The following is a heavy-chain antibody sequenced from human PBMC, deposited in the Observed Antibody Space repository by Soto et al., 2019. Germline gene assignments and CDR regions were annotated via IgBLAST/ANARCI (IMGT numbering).Heavy chain of an antibody. V-gene: IGHV1-2*02. J-gene: IGHJ4*02. D-gene: IGHD1-1*01. CDR2: INPNSGGT. CDR3: FAGTFADGEVFDY. Sequence: ASVKVSCKASGYTFTGYYMHWVRQAPGQGLEWMGWINPNSGGTNYAQKFRGRVTMTRDTSISTAYMELSRLRSDDTAVYYCFAGTFADGEVFDYWGQGTLVTVSS. CDR1: GYTFTGYY.